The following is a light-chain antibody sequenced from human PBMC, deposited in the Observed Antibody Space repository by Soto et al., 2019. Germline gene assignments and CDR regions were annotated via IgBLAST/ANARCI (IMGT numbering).Light chain of an antibody. V-gene: IGKV3D-20*02. CDR1: QSVRSGY. J-gene: IGKJ1*01. CDR2: GAS. Sequence: GLKQSAGTVSLYTGERATLSCRASQSVRSGYFAWYQQKPGQAPRLLIVGASSRATGIPDRFSGGGSGTDFTLTISRLEPEDCAVYYCQQRNNWPWTFGQGTKVDIK. CDR3: QQRNNWPWT.